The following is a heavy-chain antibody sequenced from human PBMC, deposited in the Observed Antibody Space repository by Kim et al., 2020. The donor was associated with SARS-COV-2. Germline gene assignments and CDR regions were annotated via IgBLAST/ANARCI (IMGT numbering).Heavy chain of an antibody. CDR1: GFTFSRFS. CDR3: TRALITWFDP. CDR2: INQDGSEK. D-gene: IGHD2-8*01. Sequence: GGSLRLSCAASGFTFSRFSMGWVRQAPGQGPEWVARINQDGSEKYYVDSAKGRFTISRDNANNSLFLQMDALRAEDTALYYCTRALITWFDPWGQGTMVTVSS. V-gene: IGHV3-7*01. J-gene: IGHJ5*02.